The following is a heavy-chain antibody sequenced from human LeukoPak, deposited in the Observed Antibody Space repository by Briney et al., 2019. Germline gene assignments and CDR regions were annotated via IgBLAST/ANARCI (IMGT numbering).Heavy chain of an antibody. CDR2: IYSGGST. CDR3: ARDRFLPAAIPTNYYYYYGMDV. CDR1: GFTVSSNY. J-gene: IGHJ6*04. D-gene: IGHD2-2*02. V-gene: IGHV3-53*01. Sequence: HAGGSLRLSCAASGFTVSSNYVSWVRQAPGKGLEWVSVIYSGGSTYYADSVKGRFTISRDNSKNTLYLRMNSLRAEDTAVYYCARDRFLPAAIPTNYYYYYGMDVWGKGTTVTVSS.